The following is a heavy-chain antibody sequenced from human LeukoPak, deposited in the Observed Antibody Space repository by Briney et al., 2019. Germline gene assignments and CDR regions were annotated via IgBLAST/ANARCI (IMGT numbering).Heavy chain of an antibody. V-gene: IGHV3-66*01. CDR1: GFTVSRNY. J-gene: IGHJ3*02. D-gene: IGHD1-1*01. CDR3: ARDALTTDDALDI. Sequence: GGSLRLSCAASGFTVSRNYMRWVRQAPGKGLEWVSVIYNDGNTYYADSVKGRFTISRDNSKNTLYLQMNSLRAEDTAMYYCARDALTTDDALDIWGQGTMVTVSS. CDR2: IYNDGNT.